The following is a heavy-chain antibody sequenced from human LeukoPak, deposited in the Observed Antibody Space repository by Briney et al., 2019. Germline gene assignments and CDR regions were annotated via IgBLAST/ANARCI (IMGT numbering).Heavy chain of an antibody. CDR2: IYHSGST. CDR1: GGSISSSNW. CDR3: ARQWLVHAFDI. V-gene: IGHV4-4*02. D-gene: IGHD6-19*01. Sequence: PSETLSLTCAVSGGSISSSNWWSWVRQPPGKGLEWIGEIYHSGSTNYNPSLKSRVTISVDTSKNQFSLKLSSVTAADTAVYYCARQWLVHAFDIWGQGTMVTVSS. J-gene: IGHJ3*02.